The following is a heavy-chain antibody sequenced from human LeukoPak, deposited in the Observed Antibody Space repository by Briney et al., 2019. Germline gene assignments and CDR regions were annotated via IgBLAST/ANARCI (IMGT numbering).Heavy chain of an antibody. Sequence: ASVKVSCKASGYTFTGYYMHWVRQAPGQGLEGMRWINPNSGVTNYAQKFQGRVTMTRDTSISTPYMELSRLSSDDTAVYYCARVITGGVDYWVQGTLVTVSS. V-gene: IGHV1-2*02. CDR2: INPNSGVT. CDR3: ARVITGGVDY. CDR1: GYTFTGYY. J-gene: IGHJ4*02. D-gene: IGHD3-16*01.